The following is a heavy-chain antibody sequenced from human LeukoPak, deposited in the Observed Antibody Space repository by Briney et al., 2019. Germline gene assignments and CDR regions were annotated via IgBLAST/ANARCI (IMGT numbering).Heavy chain of an antibody. D-gene: IGHD3-3*01. CDR1: GFTFDNFE. V-gene: IGHV3-48*03. Sequence: GGSLRLTCAASGFTFDNFEMHWVRQAPGKGLEWVSYISSSGSTIHYADSVRGRFTISRDNARNSLYLEMTSLRAEDTAVYYCARDRFMWIDYWGQGSLVTVSS. J-gene: IGHJ4*02. CDR2: ISSSGSTI. CDR3: ARDRFMWIDY.